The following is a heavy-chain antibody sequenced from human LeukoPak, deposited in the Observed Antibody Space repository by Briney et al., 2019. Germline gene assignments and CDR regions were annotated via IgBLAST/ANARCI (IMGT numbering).Heavy chain of an antibody. D-gene: IGHD3-10*01. CDR3: ARDRIRITMVRGWGAFDI. J-gene: IGHJ3*02. V-gene: IGHV1-2*02. CDR2: INPNSGGT. Sequence: ASVKVSCKASGGTFSSYAISWVRQAPGQGLEWMGWINPNSGGTNYAQKFQGRVTMTRDTSISTAYMEPSRLRSDDTAVYYCARDRIRITMVRGWGAFDIWGRGTMVTVSS. CDR1: GGTFSSYA.